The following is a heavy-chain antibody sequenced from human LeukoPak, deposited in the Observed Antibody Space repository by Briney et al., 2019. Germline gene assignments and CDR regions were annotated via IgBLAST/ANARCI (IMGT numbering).Heavy chain of an antibody. CDR2: ISGSGGNT. D-gene: IGHD6-19*01. CDR3: ARSPYSSGFYYYYYMDV. J-gene: IGHJ6*03. Sequence: GRSLRLSCAPSGVTFSNSAMNGVRHAPGKGLEWVSAISGSGGNTYYPNSVKGRFTISRDNSRNTLYLQMNSLRAEDTAVYYCARSPYSSGFYYYYYMDVWGKGTTVTISS. V-gene: IGHV3-23*01. CDR1: GVTFSNSA.